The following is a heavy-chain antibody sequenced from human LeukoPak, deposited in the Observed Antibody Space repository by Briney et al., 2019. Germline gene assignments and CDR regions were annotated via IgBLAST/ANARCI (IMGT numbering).Heavy chain of an antibody. CDR2: IYYSGST. Sequence: SETLSLTCTVSGGSISSYYWSWIRQPPGKGLEWIGYIYYSGSTNYNPSLKSRVTISVDTSKNQFSLKLSSVTAADTAVYYCARIVGTDMVVDYWGQGTLVTVSS. V-gene: IGHV4-59*01. CDR1: GGSISSYY. D-gene: IGHD5-18*01. CDR3: ARIVGTDMVVDY. J-gene: IGHJ4*02.